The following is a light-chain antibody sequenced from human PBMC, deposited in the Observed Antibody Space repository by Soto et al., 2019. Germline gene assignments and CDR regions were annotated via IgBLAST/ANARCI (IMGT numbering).Light chain of an antibody. CDR3: SSYTSGTTLYV. CDR2: EVT. CDR1: SNDVGGFNF. J-gene: IGLJ1*01. V-gene: IGLV2-14*01. Sequence: QSVLTQPASVSGSPGQSITISCTGTSNDVGGFNFVSWFQRHPGKAPKLIIYEVTHRPSGISSRFSGSKSGNTASLTISGLQAEDEADYYCSSYTSGTTLYVFGTGTKVTVL.